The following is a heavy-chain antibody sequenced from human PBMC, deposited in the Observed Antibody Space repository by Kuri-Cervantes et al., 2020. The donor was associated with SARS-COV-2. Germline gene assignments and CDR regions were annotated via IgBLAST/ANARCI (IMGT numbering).Heavy chain of an antibody. D-gene: IGHD3-10*01. CDR3: ARVLNSGSYPYRGNWFDP. Sequence: ESLKISCAVYGGSFSGYYWSWIRQPPGKGLEWIGEINHSGSTNYNPSLKSRVTISVDTPKNQFSLKLSSVTAADTAVYYCARVLNSGSYPYRGNWFDPWGQGTLVTVSS. CDR2: INHSGST. J-gene: IGHJ5*02. CDR1: GGSFSGYY. V-gene: IGHV4-34*01.